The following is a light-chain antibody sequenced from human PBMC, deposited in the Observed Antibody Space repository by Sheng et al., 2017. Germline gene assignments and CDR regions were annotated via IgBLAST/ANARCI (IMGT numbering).Light chain of an antibody. CDR1: QSFSSW. CDR2: KTS. V-gene: IGKV1-5*03. CDR3: QQYNSYSYS. Sequence: DIQMTQSPSTLSASVGDRVTITCRASQSFSSWLAWYQQKPGKAPKLLIYKTSNLESGVPSRFSGSGSGTEFTLTISSLQPDDFATYYCQQYNSYSYSFGQGTKLEIK. J-gene: IGKJ2*03.